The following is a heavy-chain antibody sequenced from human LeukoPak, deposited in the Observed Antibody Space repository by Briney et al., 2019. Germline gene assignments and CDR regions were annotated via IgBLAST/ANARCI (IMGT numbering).Heavy chain of an antibody. V-gene: IGHV3-9*01. Sequence: GGSLRLSCAASGFTFDDYAMHWVRQAPGKGLEWVSGISWNSGSIGYADSVKGRFTISRDNAKNSQYLQMNSLRAEDTALYYCAKDGVAGPLGYFDYWGQGTLVTVSS. CDR2: ISWNSGSI. CDR3: AKDGVAGPLGYFDY. CDR1: GFTFDDYA. J-gene: IGHJ4*02. D-gene: IGHD6-19*01.